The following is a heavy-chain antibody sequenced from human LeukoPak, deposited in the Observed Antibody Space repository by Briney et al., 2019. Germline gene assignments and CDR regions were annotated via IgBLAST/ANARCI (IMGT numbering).Heavy chain of an antibody. CDR3: ARCERRKGWLAGGVDC. D-gene: IGHD6-19*01. J-gene: IGHJ4*02. V-gene: IGHV4-59*01. Sequence: PSETLSLTCTVSGGSISTYYWSWIRQPPGKGLEWIGFIYYSGSTNYNPSLKSRVTISVDTSKNQFSLKLSSVTAADTAVYYCARCERRKGWLAGGVDCWGQGTLVTVSS. CDR1: GGSISTYY. CDR2: IYYSGST.